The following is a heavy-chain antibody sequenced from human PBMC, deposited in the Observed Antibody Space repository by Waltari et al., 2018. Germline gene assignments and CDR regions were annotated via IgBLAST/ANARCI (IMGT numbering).Heavy chain of an antibody. J-gene: IGHJ3*02. CDR2: IYYSVSP. CDR1: GGSISSGGYY. D-gene: IGHD3-22*01. CDR3: ASEGGRGYRAFDI. V-gene: IGHV4-31*03. Sequence: QVQLQESGPGLVKPSQTLSLTCTVSGGSISSGGYYWSWISQHPGKGLEWIGYIYYSVSPYYNPSLKSRVTISVDTSKNQFSLKLSSVTAADTAVYYCASEGGRGYRAFDIWGQGTMVTVSS.